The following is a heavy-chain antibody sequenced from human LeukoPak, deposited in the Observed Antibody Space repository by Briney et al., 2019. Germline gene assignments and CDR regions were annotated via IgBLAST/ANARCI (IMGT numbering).Heavy chain of an antibody. J-gene: IGHJ6*03. CDR3: VKFRGIQHYNYHMDV. V-gene: IGHV3-23*01. CDR1: GFIFNNYG. CDR2: ISNDGGGT. D-gene: IGHD3-10*01. Sequence: PGGSLRLSCAASGFIFNNYGLIWFRQAPGKGLQWVSAISNDGGGTTYADSVKGRFTISRDNSKNTLSLQMNSLRAEDAAVYYCVKFRGIQHYNYHMDVWGKGTTVTVSS.